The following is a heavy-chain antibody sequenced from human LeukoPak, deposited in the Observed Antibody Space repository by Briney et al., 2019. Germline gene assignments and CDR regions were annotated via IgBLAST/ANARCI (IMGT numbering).Heavy chain of an antibody. D-gene: IGHD6-19*01. Sequence: PSETLSLTCTVSGASISSYYWSWIRQPAGEGLEWIGRCSTSGGTNYNPSLESRVTMSVATSKNQFSLRLSSVTTADTAVYYCVSTTQRLARGDYWGQGTLVTVSS. CDR2: CSTSGGT. CDR3: VSTTQRLARGDY. J-gene: IGHJ4*02. CDR1: GASISSYY. V-gene: IGHV4-4*07.